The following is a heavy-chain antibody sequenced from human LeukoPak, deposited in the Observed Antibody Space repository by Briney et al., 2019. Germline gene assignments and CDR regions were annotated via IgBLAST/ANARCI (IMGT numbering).Heavy chain of an antibody. J-gene: IGHJ6*02. CDR1: GFTFSSYA. CDR3: AKGGITMVRGVIITYYYYGMDV. CDR2: ISGSGGST. V-gene: IGHV3-23*01. Sequence: GGSLRLSCAASGFTFSSYAMSWVRQAPGKGLEWVSAISGSGGSTYYADSVKGRFTISRDNSKNTLYLQMNSLRAEDTAVYYCAKGGITMVRGVIITYYYYGMDVWVQGTTVTVSS. D-gene: IGHD3-10*01.